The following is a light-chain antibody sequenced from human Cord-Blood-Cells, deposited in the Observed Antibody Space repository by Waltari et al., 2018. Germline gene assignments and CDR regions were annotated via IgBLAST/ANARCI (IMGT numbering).Light chain of an antibody. CDR3: QQLNSYPLT. V-gene: IGKV1-9*01. CDR1: QGISSY. CDR2: AAS. J-gene: IGKJ4*01. Sequence: DIQLTQSPSFLSASVGDRVTITCRASQGISSYLAWYQQKPGKVPKLLIYAASTLQSGVPSRFSASGSGTEFTLTISSLQPEDFATYYCQQLNSYPLTFVGGTKVEIK.